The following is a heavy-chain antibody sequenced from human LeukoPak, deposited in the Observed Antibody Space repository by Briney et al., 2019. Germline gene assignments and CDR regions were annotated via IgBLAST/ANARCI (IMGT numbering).Heavy chain of an antibody. V-gene: IGHV4-4*07. J-gene: IGHJ5*02. Sequence: SETLSLTCAVSGGSFSGYYWSWIRQPAGKGLEWIGRIYTSGSTNYNPSLKSRVTMSVDTSKNQFSLKLSSVTAADTAVYYCARDRDYDWFDPWGQGTLVTVSS. CDR3: ARDRDYDWFDP. D-gene: IGHD4-17*01. CDR1: GGSFSGYY. CDR2: IYTSGST.